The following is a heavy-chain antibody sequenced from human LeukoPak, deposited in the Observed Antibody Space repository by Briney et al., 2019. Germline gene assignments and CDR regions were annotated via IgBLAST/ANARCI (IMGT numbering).Heavy chain of an antibody. CDR1: GYTFTGYY. CDR3: ARAFRIAARPADY. J-gene: IGHJ4*02. V-gene: IGHV1-2*06. D-gene: IGHD6-6*01. CDR2: INPNSGGT. Sequence: ASVKVSCKASGYTFTGYYMHWVRQAPGQGLEWMGRINPNSGGTNYAQKFQGRVTMTRDTSISTAYMELGRLRSDDTAVYYCARAFRIAARPADYWGQGTLVTVSS.